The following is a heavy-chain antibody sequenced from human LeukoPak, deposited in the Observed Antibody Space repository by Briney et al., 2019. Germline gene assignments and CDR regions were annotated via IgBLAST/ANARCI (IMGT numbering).Heavy chain of an antibody. D-gene: IGHD3-16*01. CDR2: ISGSGGST. CDR3: ARDYTATTWLDY. Sequence: GGSLRLSCAASGFTFSSYAMSWVRQAPGKGLEWVSAISGSGGSTYYADSVKGRFTISRDNSKNTLYLQMNSLRAEDTAVYYCARDYTATTWLDYWGQGTLVTVSS. CDR1: GFTFSSYA. V-gene: IGHV3-23*01. J-gene: IGHJ4*02.